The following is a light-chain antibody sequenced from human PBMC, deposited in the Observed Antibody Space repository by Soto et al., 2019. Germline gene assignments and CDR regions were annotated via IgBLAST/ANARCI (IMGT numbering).Light chain of an antibody. CDR3: QQYNKWPLT. CDR2: AVS. J-gene: IGKJ1*01. CDR1: QSVSAN. V-gene: IGKV3-15*01. Sequence: EIMMTQSPGTLSASPGERATLSCRASQSVSANLAWYQQKPGQAPRLLIYAVSTRATGIPDRFSGSGFGTEFTRTISSLQSEDFAVYYCQQYNKWPLTFGQGTKVEI.